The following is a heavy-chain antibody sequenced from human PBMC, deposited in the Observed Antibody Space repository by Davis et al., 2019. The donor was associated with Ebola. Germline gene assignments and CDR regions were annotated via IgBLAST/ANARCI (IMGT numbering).Heavy chain of an antibody. J-gene: IGHJ6*04. CDR3: ARDGIATFGKVKYYYGMDV. V-gene: IGHV3-7*01. Sequence: PGGSLRLSCAASGFTFDNFWMSWVRQAPGKGLEWVANIYRDGSEKYYVDSVKGRFTISRDNTKNSLYLQMNSLRVEDTAVYYCARDGIATFGKVKYYYGMDVWGKGTTVTVSS. CDR1: GFTFDNFW. CDR2: IYRDGSEK. D-gene: IGHD6-13*01.